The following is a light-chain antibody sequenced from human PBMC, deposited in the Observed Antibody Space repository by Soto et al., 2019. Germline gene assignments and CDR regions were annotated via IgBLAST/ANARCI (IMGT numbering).Light chain of an antibody. CDR1: QSVSSN. V-gene: IGKV3-11*01. J-gene: IGKJ5*01. CDR2: DAS. CDR3: QQRSNWPSI. Sequence: EIVMTQSPSTLSVSPGERATLSCRASQSVSSNLAWYQQKPGQAPRLLIYDASNRATGIPARFSGSGSGTDFTLTISSLEPEDFAVYYCQQRSNWPSIFGQGTRLEIK.